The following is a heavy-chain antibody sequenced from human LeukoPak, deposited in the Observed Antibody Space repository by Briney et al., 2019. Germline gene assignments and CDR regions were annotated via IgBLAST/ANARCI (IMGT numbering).Heavy chain of an antibody. V-gene: IGHV1-46*01. Sequence: GASVKVSCKASGYTFTIYYIHWVRQAPGQGLEWMGMINPSGGSATYAQKFQGRVTMTRDTSTSTVYMELSSLRSEDTAVYHCARARDTGDYWGQGTLVTVSS. J-gene: IGHJ4*02. D-gene: IGHD3-16*02. CDR1: GYTFTIYY. CDR2: INPSGGSA. CDR3: ARARDTGDY.